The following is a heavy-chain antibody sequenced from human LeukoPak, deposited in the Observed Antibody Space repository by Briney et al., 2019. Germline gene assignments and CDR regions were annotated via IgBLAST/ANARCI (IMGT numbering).Heavy chain of an antibody. CDR1: GFTVSSNH. CDR3: APLAATTDY. V-gene: IGHV3-23*01. CDR2: ISASGGGT. J-gene: IGHJ4*02. D-gene: IGHD5-12*01. Sequence: GGSLRLSCAASGFTVSSNHMSWVRQAPGKGLEWVSSISASGGGTYYADSVKGRFTFSRDTSKNTLYLQMNSLRAEDTAVYYCAPLAATTDYWGQGTLVTVSS.